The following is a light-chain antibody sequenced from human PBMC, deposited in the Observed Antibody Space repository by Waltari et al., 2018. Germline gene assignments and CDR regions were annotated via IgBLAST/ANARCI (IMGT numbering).Light chain of an antibody. CDR1: QTISSY. Sequence: DIQLTQSPSSLSASVGDRVSITCRASQTISSYLPWYQHQPGKAPQLLIYAASNLQSGVPSRFCGSGSGTDFTLVISNLQPEDFATYFCQQSYSAPPLTFGGGTKVEIK. CDR3: QQSYSAPPLT. CDR2: AAS. J-gene: IGKJ4*01. V-gene: IGKV1-39*01.